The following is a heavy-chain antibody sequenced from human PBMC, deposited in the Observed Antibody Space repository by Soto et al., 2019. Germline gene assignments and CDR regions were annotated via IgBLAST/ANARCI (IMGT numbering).Heavy chain of an antibody. CDR1: GDSISSGDYF. D-gene: IGHD2-2*02. Sequence: SETLSLTCTVSGDSISSGDYFWSWIRQPPGKGLEWIGYIYRGGSTYNNPSLRSRVTISADTSRNQFSLKLTSATAADTAICARGVVLPPTTPIRGCFDPWGQGTLVTVSS. J-gene: IGHJ5*02. V-gene: IGHV4-30-4*01. CDR2: IYRGGST. CDR3: ARGVVLPPTTPIRGCFDP.